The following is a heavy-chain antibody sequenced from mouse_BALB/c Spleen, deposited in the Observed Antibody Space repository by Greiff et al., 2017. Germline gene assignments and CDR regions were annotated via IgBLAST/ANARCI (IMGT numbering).Heavy chain of an antibody. CDR3: TRKDAMDY. V-gene: IGHV6-6*02. J-gene: IGHJ4*01. CDR1: GFTFSNYW. Sequence: EVQLEESGGGLVQPGGSMTLSCVASGFTFSNYWMNWVRQSPEKGLEWVAEIRLKSNNYATHYAESVKGRFTISRDDSKSSVYLQMNNLRAEDTGIYIYTRKDAMDYWGQGTSVTVSS. CDR2: IRLKSNNYAT.